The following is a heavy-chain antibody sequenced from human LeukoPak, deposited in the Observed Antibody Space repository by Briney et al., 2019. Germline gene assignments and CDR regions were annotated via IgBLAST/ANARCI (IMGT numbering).Heavy chain of an antibody. CDR2: ISYDGSNK. CDR3: ARGPRSTSSYGDY. V-gene: IGHV3-30-3*01. CDR1: GFTFSSYA. J-gene: IGHJ4*02. D-gene: IGHD2-2*01. Sequence: GGSLRLSCAASGFTFSSYAMHWVRQAPGKGLEWVAVISYDGSNKYYADSVKGRFTISRDNSKNTLYLQMNSLRAEDTAVYYCARGPRSTSSYGDYWGQGTPVTVSS.